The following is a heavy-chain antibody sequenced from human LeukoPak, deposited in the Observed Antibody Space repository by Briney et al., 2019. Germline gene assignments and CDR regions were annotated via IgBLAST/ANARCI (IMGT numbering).Heavy chain of an antibody. CDR1: GFTFSDYY. CDR3: ARDRYSSGWYFDY. D-gene: IGHD6-19*01. Sequence: GGSLRLSCAASGFTFSDYYMSWIRQAPGKGLEWVSYISSSSSYTNYADSVKGRFTISRNNAKNSLYLQMNSLRAEDTAVYYCARDRYSSGWYFDYWGQGTLVTVSS. J-gene: IGHJ4*02. CDR2: ISSSSSYT. V-gene: IGHV3-11*06.